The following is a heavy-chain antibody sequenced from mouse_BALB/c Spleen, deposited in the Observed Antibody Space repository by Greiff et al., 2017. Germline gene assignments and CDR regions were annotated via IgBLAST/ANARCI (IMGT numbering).Heavy chain of an antibody. Sequence: EVMLVESGGGLVKPGGSLKLSCAASGFAFSSYDMSWVRQTPEKRLEWVAYISSGGGSTYYPDTVKGRFTISRDNAKNTLYLQMSSLKSEDTAMYYCARQNMITTEIFAYWGQGTLVTVSA. V-gene: IGHV5-12-1*01. J-gene: IGHJ3*01. CDR3: ARQNMITTEIFAY. CDR1: GFAFSSYD. D-gene: IGHD2-4*01. CDR2: ISSGGGST.